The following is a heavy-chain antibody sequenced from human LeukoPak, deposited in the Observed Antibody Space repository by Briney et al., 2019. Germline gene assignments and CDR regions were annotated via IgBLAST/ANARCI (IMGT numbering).Heavy chain of an antibody. Sequence: ASVKVSCKASGGTFSSYAISWVRQAPGQGLEWMGRINPNSGGTNYAQKFQGRVTMTRDTSISTAYMELSRLRSDDTAVYYCARLRGRYCSSTSCYSPFDYWGQGTLVTVSS. V-gene: IGHV1-2*06. CDR2: INPNSGGT. D-gene: IGHD2-2*01. CDR1: GGTFSSYA. CDR3: ARLRGRYCSSTSCYSPFDY. J-gene: IGHJ4*02.